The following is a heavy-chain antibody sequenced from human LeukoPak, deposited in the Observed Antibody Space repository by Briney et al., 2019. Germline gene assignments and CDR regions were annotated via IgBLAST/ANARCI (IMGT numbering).Heavy chain of an antibody. D-gene: IGHD5-12*01. J-gene: IGHJ4*02. Sequence: GGSLRLSCAASGFTFSTYGMNWVRQVPGKGLEWVSYISGSSTAIYYTDSVNGRFTISRDNAEKSVYLQMNGLRVEDTAVYYCATYSGYDRIFDHWGQGTLVTVSS. V-gene: IGHV3-48*01. CDR1: GFTFSTYG. CDR2: ISGSSTAI. CDR3: ATYSGYDRIFDH.